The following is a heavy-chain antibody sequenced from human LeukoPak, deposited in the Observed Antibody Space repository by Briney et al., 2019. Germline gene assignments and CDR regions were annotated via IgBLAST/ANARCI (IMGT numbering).Heavy chain of an antibody. CDR3: ARHRGDDYSNYLYYYYGMDV. J-gene: IGHJ6*02. CDR2: IYYSGST. D-gene: IGHD4-11*01. CDR1: GGSISSGGYY. Sequence: SETLSLTCTVSGGSISSGGYYWGWIRQPPGKGLEWIGSIYYSGSTYYNPSLKSRVTISVDTSKNQFSLKLSSVTAADTAVYYCARHRGDDYSNYLYYYYGMDVWGQGTTVTVSS. V-gene: IGHV4-39*01.